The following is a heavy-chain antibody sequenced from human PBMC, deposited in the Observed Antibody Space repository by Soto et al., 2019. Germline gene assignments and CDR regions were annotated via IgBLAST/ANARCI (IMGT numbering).Heavy chain of an antibody. Sequence: GGSLRLSCAASVFTFSSYSMNWVRQAPGKGLEWVSYISSGSSTIYYADSVKGRFTISRDNAKNSLYLQMNSLRAEDTAVYYCARVYGIAVAGTLDFWGRGTLVTVSS. CDR2: ISSGSSTI. V-gene: IGHV3-48*01. J-gene: IGHJ4*02. CDR3: ARVYGIAVAGTLDF. D-gene: IGHD6-19*01. CDR1: VFTFSSYS.